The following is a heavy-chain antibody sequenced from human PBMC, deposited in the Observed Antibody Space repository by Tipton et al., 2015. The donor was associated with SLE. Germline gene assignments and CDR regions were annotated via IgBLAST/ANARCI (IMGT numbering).Heavy chain of an antibody. J-gene: IGHJ3*02. CDR3: ARDAFDI. CDR2: IYYSGST. Sequence: TLSLTCAVSGYSISSGYYWGWIRQPPGKGLEWIGSIYYSGSTNYNPSLKSRVTISVDTSKNQFSLKLSSVTAADTAVYYCARDAFDIWGQGTMVTVSS. V-gene: IGHV4-38-2*02. CDR1: GYSISSGYY.